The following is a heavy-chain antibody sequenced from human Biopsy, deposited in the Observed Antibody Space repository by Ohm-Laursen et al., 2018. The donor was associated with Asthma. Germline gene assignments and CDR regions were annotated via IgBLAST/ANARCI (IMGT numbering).Heavy chain of an antibody. V-gene: IGHV1-18*01. CDR2: ISVYNGNT. J-gene: IGHJ6*02. CDR3: ARAVDYSHYYGIDV. D-gene: IGHD3-10*01. CDR1: GYTFNSAG. Sequence: ASVKASCQTSGYTFNSAGITWVRQAPGQGLEWMGWISVYNGNTKVAQKLQDRVTMITDTSTSTAYMELRSLRSEDTAVYFCARAVDYSHYYGIDVWGQGTTVTVS.